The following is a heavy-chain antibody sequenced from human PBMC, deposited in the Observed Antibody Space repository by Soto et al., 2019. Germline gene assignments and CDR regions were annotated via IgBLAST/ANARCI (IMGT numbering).Heavy chain of an antibody. CDR2: ISAYNGNT. CDR1: GYTFTSYG. CDR3: ARDCSSTSCYAGVDY. Sequence: ASVKVSCKASGYTFTSYGISWVRQAPGQGLEWMGWISAYNGNTNYAQKLQGRVTMTTDTSTSTAYMELRSLRSDDTAVYYCARDCSSTSCYAGVDYWGQGTLVTVSS. D-gene: IGHD2-2*01. J-gene: IGHJ4*02. V-gene: IGHV1-18*01.